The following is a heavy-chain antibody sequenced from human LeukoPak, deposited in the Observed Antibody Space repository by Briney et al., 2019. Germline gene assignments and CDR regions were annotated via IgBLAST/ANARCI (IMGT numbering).Heavy chain of an antibody. V-gene: IGHV1-2*02. CDR1: GYTFTGYY. D-gene: IGHD5-12*01. Sequence: ASVKVSCKASGYTFTGYYMHWVRQAPGQGLEWMGWINPNSGGTNYAQNSQGRVTMTRDTSISTAYMELSRLRSDDTDVYYCARESAGIGPHLDIVATKRAGMFDYWGQGTLVTVSS. J-gene: IGHJ4*02. CDR2: INPNSGGT. CDR3: ARESAGIGPHLDIVATKRAGMFDY.